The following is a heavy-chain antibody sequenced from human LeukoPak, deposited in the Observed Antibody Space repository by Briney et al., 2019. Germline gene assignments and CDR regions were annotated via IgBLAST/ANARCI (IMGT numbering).Heavy chain of an antibody. V-gene: IGHV1-2*02. CDR3: ARVGSSGWYVHPTLDY. CDR1: GYTFTGYY. Sequence: ASVKVSCKASGYTFTGYYMHWVRQASGQGLEWMGWINPNSGDTNYAQKFQGRVTVTRDTSISTAYMELSWLRSDDTAVYYCARVGSSGWYVHPTLDYWGQGTLVTVSS. D-gene: IGHD6-19*01. CDR2: INPNSGDT. J-gene: IGHJ4*02.